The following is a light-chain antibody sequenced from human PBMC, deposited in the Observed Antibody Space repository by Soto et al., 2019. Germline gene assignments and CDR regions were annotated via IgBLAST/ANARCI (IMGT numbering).Light chain of an antibody. CDR2: EDI. Sequence: QSALTQPASVSGSPGQSITISCTGTSSYVGSYSLLSWYQHHPGKAPKLIIYEDIKGPSGVSNRFSGSKSGNTASLRISGLQAEDEADYYCYTYAGGSTYLFGTGTKVTVL. V-gene: IGLV2-23*01. CDR3: YTYAGGSTYL. CDR1: SSYVGSYSL. J-gene: IGLJ1*01.